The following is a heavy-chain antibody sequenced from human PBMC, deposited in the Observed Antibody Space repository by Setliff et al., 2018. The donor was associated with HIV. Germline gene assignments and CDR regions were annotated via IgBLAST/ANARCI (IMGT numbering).Heavy chain of an antibody. J-gene: IGHJ6*03. CDR3: ARGTTATDYYYYMDV. V-gene: IGHV1-69-2*01. CDR2: VEPQHGET. D-gene: IGHD4-17*01. Sequence: GPPVKVSCKASGYTFTDYYMHWVQQAPGKGLEWMGRVEPQHGETIFAGKFQGRVTITADTSTDTAYMELSSLRSEGTAVYFCARGTTATDYYYYMDVWGKGTSVTLSS. CDR1: GYTFTDYY.